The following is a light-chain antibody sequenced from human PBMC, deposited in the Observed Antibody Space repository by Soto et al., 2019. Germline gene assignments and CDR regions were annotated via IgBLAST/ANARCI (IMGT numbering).Light chain of an antibody. CDR1: SANIGNNY. J-gene: IGLJ1*01. V-gene: IGLV1-47*02. CDR3: VPWDDSLSGLV. CDR2: SNN. Sequence: QSVLTQPPSASGTPGQRVTISCSGRSANIGNNYVCWYHQLPGTAPKLLIYSNNQRPSGVPDRFSGSKSGTSASLAISGLRSEDEADYYCVPWDDSLSGLVFGTGTKRTVL.